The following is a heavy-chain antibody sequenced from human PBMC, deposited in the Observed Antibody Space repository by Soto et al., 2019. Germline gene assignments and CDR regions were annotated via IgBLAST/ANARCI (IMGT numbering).Heavy chain of an antibody. CDR3: APYSYYYYGMDV. D-gene: IGHD2-15*01. CDR2: MNPNSGNT. Sequence: QVQLVQSGAEVKKPGASVKVSCKASGYTFTSYDINWVRQATGQGLEWMGWMNPNSGNTGYAQKFQGRVTMTRNTSISTAYMELSSLRSEDTAVYSCAPYSYYYYGMDVWGQGTTVTVSS. CDR1: GYTFTSYD. J-gene: IGHJ6*02. V-gene: IGHV1-8*01.